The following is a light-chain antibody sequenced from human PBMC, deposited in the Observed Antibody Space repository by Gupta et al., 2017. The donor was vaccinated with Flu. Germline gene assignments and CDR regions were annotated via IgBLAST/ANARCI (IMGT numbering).Light chain of an antibody. J-gene: IGLJ1*01. CDR3: QVWDSHSGSFV. CDR2: ESI. CDR1: NIGSKN. V-gene: IGLV3-21*02. Sequence: SYVLTQPPSVSVAPGQTARITCGENNIGSKNVHWYQQRPGQAPVLVVYESIYRPSGIPERFSGSNSGNTATLTISRVEAGDEADYSCQVWDSHSGSFVFGAGTKVTVL.